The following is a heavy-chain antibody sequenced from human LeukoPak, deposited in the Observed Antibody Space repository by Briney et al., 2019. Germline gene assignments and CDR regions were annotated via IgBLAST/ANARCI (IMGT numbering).Heavy chain of an antibody. CDR1: GFTFKTYW. D-gene: IGHD1-1*01. J-gene: IGHJ4*02. CDR3: AKHGIGRWPDS. V-gene: IGHV3-7*01. Sequence: GGSLRLSCAASGFTFKTYWMSLVRQAPGKGLEGVATIKPDGSGKYYADSVRGRFTISRDNAKNSLYLQTNSLRDEDTAVHYCAKHGIGRWPDSWGQGTLVTVSS. CDR2: IKPDGSGK.